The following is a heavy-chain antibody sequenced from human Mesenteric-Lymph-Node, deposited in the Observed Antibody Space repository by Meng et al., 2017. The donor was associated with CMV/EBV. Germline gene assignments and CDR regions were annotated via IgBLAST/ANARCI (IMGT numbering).Heavy chain of an antibody. Sequence: GSLRLSCTVSGGSVSSGLFFWSWIRPAPGKELEWIGYNHYSETTNYNPSLKSRATISVDTSNNQFSLRLTSVTAADTAVYYCARAGHTGSPGYYLDYWGQGMLVTVSS. CDR3: ARAGHTGSPGYYLDY. J-gene: IGHJ4*02. D-gene: IGHD2-21*01. CDR1: GGSVSSGLFF. CDR2: NHYSETT. V-gene: IGHV4-61*01.